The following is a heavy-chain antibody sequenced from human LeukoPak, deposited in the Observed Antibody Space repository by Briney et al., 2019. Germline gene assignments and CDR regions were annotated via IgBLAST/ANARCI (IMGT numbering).Heavy chain of an antibody. CDR3: AKDGASGDYYDSSGLFDY. CDR2: ISYDGSNK. D-gene: IGHD3-22*01. Sequence: PGGSLRLSCAASGFTFSSYGMHWVRQAPGKGLEWVAVISYDGSNKYYADSVKGRFTISRDNSKNTLYLQMNSLRAEDKAVYYCAKDGASGDYYDSSGLFDYWGQGTLVTVSS. J-gene: IGHJ4*02. V-gene: IGHV3-30*18. CDR1: GFTFSSYG.